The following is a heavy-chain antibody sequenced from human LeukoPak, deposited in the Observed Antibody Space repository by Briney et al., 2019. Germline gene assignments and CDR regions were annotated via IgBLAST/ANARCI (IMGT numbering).Heavy chain of an antibody. V-gene: IGHV3-7*01. Sequence: TGGSLRLSCAASGFTFSNAWMNWVRQAPGKGLEWVAIVNTDGSEKHYVDSVRGRFIVSRDNAKNSLYLQITSLRGDDTALYYCARSDQGPEEWGQGTLVTVSS. CDR2: VNTDGSEK. CDR3: ARSDQGPEE. J-gene: IGHJ4*02. CDR1: GFTFSNAW. D-gene: IGHD2-2*01.